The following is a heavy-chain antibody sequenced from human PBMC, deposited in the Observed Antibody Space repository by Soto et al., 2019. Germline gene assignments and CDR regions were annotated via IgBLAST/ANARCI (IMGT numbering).Heavy chain of an antibody. CDR3: ARTQFGGVIVVYYFAY. Sequence: QVQLQQWGAGLLKPSETLSLTCAVYGGSFSGYYWSWIRQPPGKGLEWIGEINHSGSTNYNPSLKSRVTISVDTSKNQFSLKLSSVTAADTAVYYCARTQFGGVIVVYYFAYWGQGTLVTVSS. D-gene: IGHD3-16*02. CDR2: INHSGST. CDR1: GGSFSGYY. V-gene: IGHV4-34*01. J-gene: IGHJ4*02.